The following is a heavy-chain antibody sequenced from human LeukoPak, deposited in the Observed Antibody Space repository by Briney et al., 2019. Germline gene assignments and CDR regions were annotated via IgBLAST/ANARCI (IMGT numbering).Heavy chain of an antibody. CDR2: IRYDGGNK. D-gene: IGHD3-10*01. CDR3: ATLLLVCEACHNDY. Sequence: PGGSLRLSCAASGFTFSSYGMHWVRQAPGKGLEWVAFIRYDGGNKYYADSVKGRFTISRDNSKNTLYLQMNSLRAEDTAVYYCATLLLVCEACHNDYWGQGTLVTVSS. V-gene: IGHV3-30*02. CDR1: GFTFSSYG. J-gene: IGHJ4*02.